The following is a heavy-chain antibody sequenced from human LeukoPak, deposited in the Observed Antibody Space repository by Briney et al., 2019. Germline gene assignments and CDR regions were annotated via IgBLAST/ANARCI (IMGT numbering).Heavy chain of an antibody. Sequence: PGGSLRLSCAASGFTFSSYWMSWVRQAPGKGLEWVSLIYNDGTRTYYADSVKGRFTISRDTSSGTVYLQMDSLRPEDTAVYYCATDGYHYFDYWGQGTLVTVSS. CDR1: GFTFSSYW. V-gene: IGHV3-23*03. D-gene: IGHD5-18*01. J-gene: IGHJ4*02. CDR3: ATDGYHYFDY. CDR2: IYNDGTRT.